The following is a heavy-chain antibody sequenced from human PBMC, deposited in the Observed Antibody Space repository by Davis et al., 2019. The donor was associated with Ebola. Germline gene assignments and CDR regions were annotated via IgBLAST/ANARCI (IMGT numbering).Heavy chain of an antibody. V-gene: IGHV3-7*01. CDR2: ITQDGSEK. CDR1: GFTFSSYW. J-gene: IGHJ5*02. Sequence: AGSLRLSYAASGFTFSSYWMSWVRQAPGTGLEWVANITQDGSEKYYVDSVKGRFTISRDNAQNSLYLQMNSLRAEDTAVYYCARDETTVTTGWFDPWGQGTLVTVSS. CDR3: ARDETTVTTGWFDP. D-gene: IGHD4-17*01.